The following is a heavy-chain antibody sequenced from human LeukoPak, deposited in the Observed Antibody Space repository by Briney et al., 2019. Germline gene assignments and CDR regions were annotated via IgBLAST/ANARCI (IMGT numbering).Heavy chain of an antibody. CDR2: INHSGST. CDR1: GGSFSGYY. J-gene: IGHJ4*02. Sequence: SETLSLTCAVYGGSFSGYYWSWIRQPPGKGLEWIGEINHSGSTNYNPSLKSRVTISVDTSKNQFSLKLSSVTAADTAVYYCARSTVTTDAFDYWGQGTLVTVSS. CDR3: ARSTVTTDAFDY. D-gene: IGHD4-17*01. V-gene: IGHV4-34*01.